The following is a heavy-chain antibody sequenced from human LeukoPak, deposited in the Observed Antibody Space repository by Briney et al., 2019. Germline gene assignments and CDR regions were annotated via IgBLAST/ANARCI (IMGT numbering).Heavy chain of an antibody. CDR3: ARALDSSGYACDY. CDR2: IYYSGST. CDR1: GGSISSYY. D-gene: IGHD3-22*01. V-gene: IGHV4-59*12. Sequence: SETLSLTCTVSGGSISSYYWSWIRQSPGKGLEWIGYIYYSGSTNYNPSLKSRVTISGDTSKNQFSLKLSSVTAADTAVYYCARALDSSGYACDYWGQGTLVTVSS. J-gene: IGHJ4*02.